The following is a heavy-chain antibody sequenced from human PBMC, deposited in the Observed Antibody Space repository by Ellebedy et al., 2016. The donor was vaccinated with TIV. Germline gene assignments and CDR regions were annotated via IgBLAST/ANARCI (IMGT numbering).Heavy chain of an antibody. CDR3: AKVQYYGTGSHLPAN. CDR2: ISYDGRSK. CDR1: GFTFGNYA. J-gene: IGHJ4*01. D-gene: IGHD3-10*01. V-gene: IGHV3-30*18. Sequence: GESLKISCAASGFTFGNYAMHWVRQTAGKGLEWVAVISYDGRSKYYSDSERGRFTRSRDNSNDALYLQMDSLRTEDTAVYYCAKVQYYGTGSHLPANWGHGTLVTVSS.